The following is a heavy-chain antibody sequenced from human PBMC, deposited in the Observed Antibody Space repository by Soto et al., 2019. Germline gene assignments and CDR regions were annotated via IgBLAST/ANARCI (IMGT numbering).Heavy chain of an antibody. CDR2: INHSGST. CDR3: ASSDSSGFRYFQH. J-gene: IGHJ1*01. D-gene: IGHD3-22*01. CDR1: GGSFSGYY. V-gene: IGHV4-34*01. Sequence: SETLSLTCAVYGGSFSGYYWSWIRQPPGKGLEWIGEINHSGSTNYNPSLKSRVTISVDTSKNQFSLKLSSVTAADTAVYYCASSDSSGFRYFQHWGQGTLVTVSS.